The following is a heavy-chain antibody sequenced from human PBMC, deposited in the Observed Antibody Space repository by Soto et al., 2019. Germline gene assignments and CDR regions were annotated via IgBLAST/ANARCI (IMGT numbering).Heavy chain of an antibody. CDR2: ISHSGGST. J-gene: IGHJ6*03. D-gene: IGHD2-15*01. CDR1: GFTFTSYA. V-gene: IGHV3-23*01. Sequence: ESGGSLVQPGGSLRLSCAASGFTFTSYAMSWVRQAPGKGLEWVSGISHSGGSTYYADSVKGRFTISRDNSKNTLYLQMNSLRAEHTALYYCAKDAFGYCSGGGCYYYYMDVWGKGTTVTVSS. CDR3: AKDAFGYCSGGGCYYYYMDV.